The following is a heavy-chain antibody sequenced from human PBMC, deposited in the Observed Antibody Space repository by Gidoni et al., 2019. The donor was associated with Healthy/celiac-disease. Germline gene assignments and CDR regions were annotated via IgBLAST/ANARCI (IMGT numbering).Heavy chain of an antibody. CDR1: GGSISSSSNY. CDR3: ARHKFQWLLDY. V-gene: IGHV4-39*01. Sequence: QLQLQESGPGLVKPSETLSRTCPVSGGSISSSSNYWGWIRQPPGKGLEWIGIIYYSGSTSYNPSLKSRVTISVDTSKTQFSLKMSSVTAADTAVYYCARHKFQWLLDYWGQGTLVTVSS. J-gene: IGHJ4*02. D-gene: IGHD6-19*01. CDR2: IYYSGST.